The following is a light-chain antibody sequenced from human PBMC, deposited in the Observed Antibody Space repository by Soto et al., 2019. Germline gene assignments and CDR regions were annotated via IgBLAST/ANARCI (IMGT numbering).Light chain of an antibody. CDR1: QSLSSRN. Sequence: ELGFPLSPGTLSFSPGERATLSRRASQSLSSRNLAWYQQKPGQAPRLLIYDASSRATGIPDRFSGGGSGTDFTLTISRLEPEDFVVDYCQQFSSYPLTFGGGTKVDIK. V-gene: IGKV3-20*01. CDR2: DAS. J-gene: IGKJ4*01. CDR3: QQFSSYPLT.